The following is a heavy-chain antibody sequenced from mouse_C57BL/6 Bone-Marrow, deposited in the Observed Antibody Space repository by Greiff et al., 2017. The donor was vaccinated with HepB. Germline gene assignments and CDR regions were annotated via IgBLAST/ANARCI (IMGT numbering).Heavy chain of an antibody. J-gene: IGHJ3*01. CDR2: IYPGSGST. Sequence: QVQLQQPGAELVKPGASVKMSCKASGYTFTSYWITWVKQRPGQGLEWIGDIYPGSGSTNYNEKFKGKATFTADTSSNTAYMQLSSLTTEDSAIYYCARRRANWDVRFAYWGQGTLVTVSA. CDR3: ARRRANWDVRFAY. V-gene: IGHV1-55*01. D-gene: IGHD4-1*01. CDR1: GYTFTSYW.